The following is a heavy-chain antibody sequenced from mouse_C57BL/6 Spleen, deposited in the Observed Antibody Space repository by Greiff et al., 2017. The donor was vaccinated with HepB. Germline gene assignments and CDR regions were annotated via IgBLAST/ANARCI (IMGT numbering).Heavy chain of an antibody. CDR1: GYTFTSYW. CDR2: IHPNSGST. V-gene: IGHV1-64*01. J-gene: IGHJ1*03. D-gene: IGHD2-4*01. CDR3: ARGDYYDYDYWYFDV. Sequence: QVQLQQPGAELVKPGASVKLSCKASGYTFTSYWMHWVKQRPGQGLEWIGMIHPNSGSTNYNEKFKSKATLTVDKSSSTAYMQLSSLTSEDSAVYYCARGDYYDYDYWYFDVWGTGTTVTVSS.